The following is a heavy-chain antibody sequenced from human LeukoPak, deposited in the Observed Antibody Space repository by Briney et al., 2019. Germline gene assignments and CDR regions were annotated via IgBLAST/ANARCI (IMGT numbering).Heavy chain of an antibody. CDR1: GYTLTELS. D-gene: IGHD2-2*01. J-gene: IGHJ4*02. Sequence: ASVKVSCKVSGYTLTELSMHWVRQAPGKGPEWMGGFDPEDGETIYAQKFQGRVTMTADTSTDTAYMELSSLRSEDTVVYYCATATRPLFCSSTSCPFDYWGQGTLVTVSS. CDR3: ATATRPLFCSSTSCPFDY. CDR2: FDPEDGET. V-gene: IGHV1-24*01.